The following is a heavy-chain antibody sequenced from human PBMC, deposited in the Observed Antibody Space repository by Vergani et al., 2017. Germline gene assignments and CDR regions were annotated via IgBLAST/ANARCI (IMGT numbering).Heavy chain of an antibody. Sequence: QVQLVESGGGVVQPGRSLRLSCVASGFTFSSYGMHWVRQAPGKGLEWVAFIRYDGSNKYYADSVKGRFTISRDNSKNTLYLQMNSLRAEDTAVYYCAKGRVPAAIRGVDYWGQGTLVIVSS. CDR3: AKGRVPAAIRGVDY. D-gene: IGHD2-2*01. CDR2: IRYDGSNK. J-gene: IGHJ4*02. CDR1: GFTFSSYG. V-gene: IGHV3-30*02.